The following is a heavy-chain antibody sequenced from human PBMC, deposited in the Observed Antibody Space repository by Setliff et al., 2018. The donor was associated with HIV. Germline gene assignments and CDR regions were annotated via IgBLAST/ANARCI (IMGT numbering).Heavy chain of an antibody. CDR3: ARGWGHDGFDF. CDR1: GRSFSGYY. D-gene: IGHD7-27*01. V-gene: IGHV4-34*01. CDR2: INHSGGT. Sequence: LSLTCAVYGRSFSGYYWNWIRQSPGKGLEWIGEINHSGGTNYNPSLKSRVTMSIDTSKNQFSLNVSSVTAADTAVYYCARGWGHDGFDFWGQGTMVTVSS. J-gene: IGHJ3*01.